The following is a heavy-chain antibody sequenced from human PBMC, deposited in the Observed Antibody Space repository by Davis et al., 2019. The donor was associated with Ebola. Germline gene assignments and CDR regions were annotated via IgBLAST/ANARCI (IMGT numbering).Heavy chain of an antibody. CDR1: GFIFSSYW. Sequence: GESLKISCAASGFIFSSYWMYWVRQAPGKGLEWVANIKPDGSEKYYVDSVKGRFTISRDNAKNSLYLQMNSLRAEDTAVYYCAREAGEMDYWGQGTLVTVSS. CDR2: IKPDGSEK. CDR3: AREAGEMDY. D-gene: IGHD6-13*01. V-gene: IGHV3-7*01. J-gene: IGHJ4*02.